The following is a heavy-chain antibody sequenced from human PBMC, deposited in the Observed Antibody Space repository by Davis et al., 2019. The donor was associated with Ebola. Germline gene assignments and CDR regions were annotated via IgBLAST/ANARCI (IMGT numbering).Heavy chain of an antibody. V-gene: IGHV4-59*01. Sequence: SETLSLTCTVSGASISRYYWSWIRQSPGKGLEWIGYIHYSGNTYTHYNPSLKSRATISVDTSRNQFSLRLSSVTAADTAVYYCAVYTVVVTDIRAEYFQHWGQGTLATVSS. J-gene: IGHJ1*01. D-gene: IGHD2-21*02. CDR2: IHYSGNTYT. CDR1: GASISRYY. CDR3: AVYTVVVTDIRAEYFQH.